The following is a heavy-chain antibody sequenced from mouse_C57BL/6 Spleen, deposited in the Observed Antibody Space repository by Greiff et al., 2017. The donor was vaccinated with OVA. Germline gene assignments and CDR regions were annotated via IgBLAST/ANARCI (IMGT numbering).Heavy chain of an antibody. D-gene: IGHD1-1*01. J-gene: IGHJ4*01. CDR1: GFTFTDYY. CDR3: ARHITTVYAMDY. V-gene: IGHV7-3*01. CDR2: IRNKANGYTK. Sequence: EVKLVESGGGLVQPGGSLSLSCAASGFTFTDYYMSWVRQPPGKALEWLGFIRNKANGYTKEYSASVKGRFTISRDNSQSILYLQMNALRAEDSATYYCARHITTVYAMDYWGQGTSVTVSS.